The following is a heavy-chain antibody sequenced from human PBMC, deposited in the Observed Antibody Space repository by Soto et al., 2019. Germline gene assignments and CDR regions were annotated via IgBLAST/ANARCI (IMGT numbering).Heavy chain of an antibody. CDR1: GGTFSSYA. CDR3: ESRGRTGLVGYAHSSSCWGLDY. Sequence: QVQLVQSGAEVKKPGSSVKVSCKASGGTFSSYAISWVRQAPGQGLEWMGGIIPIFGTANYAQKFQGRVTITADESTSTAYEEPSSLRSEDTAGYCCESRGRTGLVGYAHSSSCWGLDYWGQGTLVTVSS. V-gene: IGHV1-69*01. D-gene: IGHD6-13*01. J-gene: IGHJ4*02. CDR2: IIPIFGTA.